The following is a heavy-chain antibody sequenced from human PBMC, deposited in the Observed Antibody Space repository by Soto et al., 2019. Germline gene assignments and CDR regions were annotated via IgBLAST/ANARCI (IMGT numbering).Heavy chain of an antibody. V-gene: IGHV1-69*13. CDR2: IIPIFGTA. Sequence: ASVKVSCKASGGTFSSYAISWVRQAPGQGLEWMGGIIPIFGTANYAQKFQGRVTITADESTSTAYMELSSLRSEDTVVYYCARIKIAVAVFGAFDIWGQGTMVTVSS. D-gene: IGHD6-19*01. J-gene: IGHJ3*02. CDR3: ARIKIAVAVFGAFDI. CDR1: GGTFSSYA.